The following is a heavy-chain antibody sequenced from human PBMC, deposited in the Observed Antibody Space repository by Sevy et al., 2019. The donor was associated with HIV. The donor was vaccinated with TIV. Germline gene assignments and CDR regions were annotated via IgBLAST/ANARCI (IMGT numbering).Heavy chain of an antibody. J-gene: IGHJ3*02. CDR2: ITQDGSEK. CDR1: GFTFSSYW. Sequence: GGSLRLSCAASGFTFSSYWMSWVRQAPGKGLEWVANITQDGSEKYYVDSVKGRFTISRDNAKNSLYLQMNSLRAEDTAVYYCAREGYYDSSRYPSGAFDIWGHGTMVTVSS. CDR3: AREGYYDSSRYPSGAFDI. V-gene: IGHV3-7*01. D-gene: IGHD3-22*01.